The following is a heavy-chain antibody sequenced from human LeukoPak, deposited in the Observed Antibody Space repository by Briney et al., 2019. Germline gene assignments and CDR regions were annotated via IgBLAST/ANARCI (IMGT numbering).Heavy chain of an antibody. J-gene: IGHJ4*02. Sequence: SETLSLTCTVSGGSISSYYWGWIRQPPGKGLEWIGSIYYSGSTYYNPSLKSPVTISVDTSKNQFSLKLSSVTAADTAVYYCARHVHSWPYYFDYWGQGTLVTVSS. CDR1: GGSISSYY. D-gene: IGHD6-13*01. CDR3: ARHVHSWPYYFDY. V-gene: IGHV4-39*01. CDR2: IYYSGST.